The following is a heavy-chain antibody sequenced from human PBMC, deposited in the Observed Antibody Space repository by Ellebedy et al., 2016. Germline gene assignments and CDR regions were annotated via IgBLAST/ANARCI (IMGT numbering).Heavy chain of an antibody. D-gene: IGHD3-9*01. CDR3: ARIPTYCDILTDYYYYGMDV. CDR1: GFSLSTSGMC. CDR2: IDWDDDK. V-gene: IGHV2-70*01. Sequence: SGPTLVKPTQTLTLTCTFSGFSLSTSGMCVSWIRQPPGKALEWLALIDWDDDKYYSTSLKTRLTISKDTSKNQVVLTMTNMDPVDTATYYCARIPTYCDILTDYYYYGMDVWGQGTTVTVSS. J-gene: IGHJ6*02.